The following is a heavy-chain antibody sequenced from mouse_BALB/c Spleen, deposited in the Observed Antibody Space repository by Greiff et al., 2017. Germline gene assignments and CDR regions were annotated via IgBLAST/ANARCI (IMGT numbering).Heavy chain of an antibody. Sequence: EVKLQESGPELVKPGASVKISCKASGYTFTDYNMHWVKQSHGKSLEWIGYIYPYNGGTGYNQKFKSKATLTVDNSSSTAYMELRSLTSEDSAVYYCARGRDDGYYVPFAYWGQGTLVTVSA. CDR2: IYPYNGGT. J-gene: IGHJ3*01. D-gene: IGHD2-3*01. V-gene: IGHV1S29*02. CDR3: ARGRDDGYYVPFAY. CDR1: GYTFTDYN.